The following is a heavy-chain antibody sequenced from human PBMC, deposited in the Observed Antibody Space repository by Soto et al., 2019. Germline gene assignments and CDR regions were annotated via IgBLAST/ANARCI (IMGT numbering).Heavy chain of an antibody. CDR2: IYYSGST. J-gene: IGHJ5*02. CDR1: GGSISSGDYY. CDR3: ARDLYYYDSGYNWFDP. D-gene: IGHD3-22*01. Sequence: SETLSLTCIVSGGSISSGDYYWSWIRQPPGKGLEWIGYIYYSGSTYYNPSLKSRVTISVDTSKNQFSLKLSSVTAADTAVYYCARDLYYYDSGYNWFDPWGQGTLVTVSS. V-gene: IGHV4-30-4*01.